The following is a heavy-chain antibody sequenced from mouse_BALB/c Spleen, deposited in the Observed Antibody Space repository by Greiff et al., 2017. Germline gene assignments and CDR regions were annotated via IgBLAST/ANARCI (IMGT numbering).Heavy chain of an antibody. V-gene: IGHV1-9*01. D-gene: IGHD1-1*01. Sequence: VQLQESGAELMKPGASVKISCKATGYTFSSYWIEWVKQRPGHGLEWIGEILPGSGSTNYNEKFKGKATFTADTSSNTAYMQLSSLTSEDSAVYYCARPIYYGSSYDAMDYWGQGTSVTVSS. CDR2: ILPGSGST. CDR1: GYTFSSYW. J-gene: IGHJ4*01. CDR3: ARPIYYGSSYDAMDY.